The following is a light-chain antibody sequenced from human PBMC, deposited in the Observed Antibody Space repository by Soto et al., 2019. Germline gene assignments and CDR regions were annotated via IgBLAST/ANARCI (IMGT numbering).Light chain of an antibody. J-gene: IGKJ4*01. Sequence: DIQMTQSPSSVSASVGDRVTITCRASQNINTYLNWYQQKPGKAPKLLIYAASSLHSGVPSRFSGSGSGTDFTLTISSLQPEDFATYSCQQTYRTPLTFGGGTKVDNK. CDR1: QNINTY. CDR2: AAS. CDR3: QQTYRTPLT. V-gene: IGKV1-39*01.